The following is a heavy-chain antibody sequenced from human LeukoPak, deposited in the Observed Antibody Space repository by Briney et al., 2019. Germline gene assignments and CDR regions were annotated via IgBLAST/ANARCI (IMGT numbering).Heavy chain of an antibody. J-gene: IGHJ4*02. Sequence: GGSLRLSCVASGFTFSDYAMNWVRQAPGKGLEWVSTFKTNSGQVYHAESVRGRFTISRDNSKNTVYLQMSSLRAEDTALYYCARSAPDYTRFDYWGQGALVTVSP. CDR3: ARSAPDYTRFDY. D-gene: IGHD4-11*01. CDR1: GFTFSDYA. V-gene: IGHV3-23*01. CDR2: FKTNSGQV.